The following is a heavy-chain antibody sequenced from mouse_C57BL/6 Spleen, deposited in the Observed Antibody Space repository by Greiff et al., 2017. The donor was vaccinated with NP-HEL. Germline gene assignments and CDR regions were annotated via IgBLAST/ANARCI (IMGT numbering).Heavy chain of an antibody. J-gene: IGHJ1*03. D-gene: IGHD1-1*01. CDR3: ARQGVITTVVAYWYFDV. V-gene: IGHV5-6*01. CDR1: GFTFSSYG. Sequence: EVHLVESGGDLVKPGGSLKLSCAASGFTFSSYGMSWVRQTPDKRLEWVATISSGGSYTYYPDSVKGRFTISRDNAKNTLYLQMSSLKSEDTAMYYCARQGVITTVVAYWYFDVWGTGTTVTVSS. CDR2: ISSGGSYT.